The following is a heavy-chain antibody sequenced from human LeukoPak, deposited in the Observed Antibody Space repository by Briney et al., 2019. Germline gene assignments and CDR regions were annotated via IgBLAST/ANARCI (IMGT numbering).Heavy chain of an antibody. J-gene: IGHJ5*02. CDR2: IYSSGST. CDR1: GYSLNKWYH. CDR3: ARHLAVAGFPVWFDP. D-gene: IGHD6-19*01. V-gene: IGHV4-59*08. Sequence: ETLSLTRPFSGYSLNKWYHLGLIRQPPGKGLGWIWYIYSSGSTNYNPSLKSRVTISVDTSKNQFSLKLSSVTAADTAVYYCARHLAVAGFPVWFDPWGQGTLVTVSS.